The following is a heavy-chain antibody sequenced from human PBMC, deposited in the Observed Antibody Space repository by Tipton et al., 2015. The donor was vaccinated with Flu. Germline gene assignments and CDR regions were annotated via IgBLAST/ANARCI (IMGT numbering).Heavy chain of an antibody. D-gene: IGHD5-12*01. CDR1: GYSISSGYY. V-gene: IGHV4-38-2*01. J-gene: IGHJ4*02. Sequence: LRLSCAVSGYSISSGYYWGWVRRPPGKGLEWIGDVDESGNTRYNSSLKSRVTISIDTSKNQFSLKVTSVTAADTAFYFCARTNQYSCSPFDFWGQGTLVTVSS. CDR3: ARTNQYSCSPFDF. CDR2: VDESGNT.